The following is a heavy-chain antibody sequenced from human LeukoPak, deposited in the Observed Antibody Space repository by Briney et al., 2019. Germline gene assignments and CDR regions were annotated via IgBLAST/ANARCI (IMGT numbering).Heavy chain of an antibody. Sequence: ESLKISCKGSGYTFTIYWIGWVRQMPGKGLEWMGIIYPGDSDTRYSPSFQGQVTISADKSISTAYLQWSSLKASDTAMYYCARSVLRYFDWLNWGQGTLVTVSS. D-gene: IGHD3-9*01. CDR2: IYPGDSDT. J-gene: IGHJ4*02. CDR3: ARSVLRYFDWLN. CDR1: GYTFTIYW. V-gene: IGHV5-51*01.